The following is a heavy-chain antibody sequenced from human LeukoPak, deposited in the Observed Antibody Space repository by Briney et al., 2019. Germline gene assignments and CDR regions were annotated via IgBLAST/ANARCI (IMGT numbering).Heavy chain of an antibody. D-gene: IGHD2-2*01. CDR1: GGTFSSYA. CDR3: ARVSLYCSSTSCYLFGANYGMDV. CDR2: IIPSFGSA. V-gene: IGHV1-69*06. Sequence: ASVKVSCKASGGTFSSYAISWVRQAPGQGLEWMGGIIPSFGSANYAQKFQGRVTITADKSTSTAYMELSSLRSEDTAVYYCARVSLYCSSTSCYLFGANYGMDVWGKGTTVTVSS. J-gene: IGHJ6*04.